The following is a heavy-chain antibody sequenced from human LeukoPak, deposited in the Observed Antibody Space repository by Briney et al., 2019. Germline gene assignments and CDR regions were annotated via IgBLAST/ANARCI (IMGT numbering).Heavy chain of an antibody. CDR3: ARDRTLRYFDWLLTQEGAFDI. V-gene: IGHV4-59*01. Sequence: SETLSLTCTVSGGSISTYYWSWIRQPPGKGLEWIGYIYYSGSTNYNPSLKSRFTISVDTSKNQFSLKLSSVTAADTAVYYCARDRTLRYFDWLLTQEGAFDIWGQGTMVTVSS. CDR1: GGSISTYY. J-gene: IGHJ3*02. CDR2: IYYSGST. D-gene: IGHD3-9*01.